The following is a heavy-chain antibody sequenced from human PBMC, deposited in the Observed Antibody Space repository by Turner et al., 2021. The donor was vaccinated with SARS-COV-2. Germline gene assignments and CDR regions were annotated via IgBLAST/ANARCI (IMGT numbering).Heavy chain of an antibody. Sequence: QVQLVQSGAEVKKPGASVKVSCKASGYAFTAYYIHWVRQAPGQGLEWMGWINPNSGGTNYAQKFQGRVTMTRDTSISTAYMELSRLRSDDTAVYYCVVEFIAVAGTGGYWGQGTLVTVSS. D-gene: IGHD6-19*01. CDR1: GYAFTAYY. CDR3: VVEFIAVAGTGGY. V-gene: IGHV1-2*02. J-gene: IGHJ4*02. CDR2: INPNSGGT.